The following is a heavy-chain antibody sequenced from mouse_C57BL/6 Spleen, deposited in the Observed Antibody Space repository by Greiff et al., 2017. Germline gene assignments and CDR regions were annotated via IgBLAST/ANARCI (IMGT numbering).Heavy chain of an antibody. CDR1: GFTFSDYG. Sequence: EVNVVESGGGLVKPGGSLKLSCAASGFTFSDYGMHWVRQAPEKGLEWVAYISSGSSTIYYADTVKGRFTISRDNAKNTLFLQMTSLRSEDTAMYYCASSTPYYYGSSYGAYWGQGTLVTVSA. CDR3: ASSTPYYYGSSYGAY. J-gene: IGHJ3*01. CDR2: ISSGSSTI. V-gene: IGHV5-17*01. D-gene: IGHD1-1*01.